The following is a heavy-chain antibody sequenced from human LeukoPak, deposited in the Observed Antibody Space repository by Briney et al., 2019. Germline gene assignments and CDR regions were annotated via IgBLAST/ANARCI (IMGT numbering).Heavy chain of an antibody. CDR2: IKQDGSEK. Sequence: PGGSLRLPCAASGFTFSSYWMSWVRQAPGKGLEWVANIKQDGSEKYYVDSVKGRFTISRDNAKNSLYLQMNSLRAEDTAVYYCARKASMVRGARGAYYMDVWGKGTTVTVSS. V-gene: IGHV3-7*01. CDR1: GFTFSSYW. CDR3: ARKASMVRGARGAYYMDV. D-gene: IGHD3-10*01. J-gene: IGHJ6*03.